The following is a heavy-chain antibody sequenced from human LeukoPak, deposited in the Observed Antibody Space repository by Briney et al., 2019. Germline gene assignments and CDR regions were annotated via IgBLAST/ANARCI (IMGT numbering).Heavy chain of an antibody. CDR2: ISGSGGST. V-gene: IGHV3-23*01. Sequence: GGSLRLSCAASGFTFSSYAMSWVRQAPGKGLEWVSAISGSGGSTYYADSVKGRFTISRDNSKNTLYLQMNSLRAEDTAVYYCAKDPTYYDFWSGYKRYNWFDPWGQGTLVTVSS. CDR1: GFTFSSYA. D-gene: IGHD3-3*01. J-gene: IGHJ5*02. CDR3: AKDPTYYDFWSGYKRYNWFDP.